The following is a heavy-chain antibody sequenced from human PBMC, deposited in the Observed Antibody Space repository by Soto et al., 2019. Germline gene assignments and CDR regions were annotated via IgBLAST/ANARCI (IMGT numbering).Heavy chain of an antibody. CDR3: ASQHLLAPV. CDR2: ISFDGHDQ. CDR1: GFPFSNYG. D-gene: IGHD3-3*02. Sequence: QVQLVESGGGVVEPGRSLRLSCAASGFPFSNYGMHWVRQAPGKVLEWVAVISFDGHDQDYADSVKGRFTISRDNSKSTLYLQMNSPRAADTAVYYCASQHLLAPVWGQGTLVTVSS. V-gene: IGHV3-30*03. J-gene: IGHJ4*02.